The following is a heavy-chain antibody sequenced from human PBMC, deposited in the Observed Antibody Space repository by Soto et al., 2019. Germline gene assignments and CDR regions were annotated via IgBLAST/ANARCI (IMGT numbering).Heavy chain of an antibody. V-gene: IGHV3-11*01. Sequence: GGSLRLSCAASGFKFSDHYMSWIRQAPGKGLEWVSYINSGGSTIYYADSVKGRFTISRDNGKKSLYLQMNSLRADDTAVYYCARADDYGDYWDYWGQGTLVTVSS. D-gene: IGHD4-17*01. J-gene: IGHJ4*02. CDR3: ARADDYGDYWDY. CDR2: INSGGSTI. CDR1: GFKFSDHY.